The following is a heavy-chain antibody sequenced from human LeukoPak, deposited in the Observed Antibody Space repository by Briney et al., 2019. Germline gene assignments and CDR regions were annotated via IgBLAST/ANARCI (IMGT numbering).Heavy chain of an antibody. CDR1: GYTFTSYG. V-gene: IGHV1-18*01. D-gene: IGHD3-22*01. J-gene: IGHJ4*02. CDR3: ARDPQPYYYDSSGYSYYFDY. Sequence: PLASVKVSCKASGYTFTSYGISWVRQAPGQGLEWMGWISAYNGNTNYAQKFQGRVTMTRDTSISTAYMELSRLRSDDTAVYYCARDPQPYYYDSSGYSYYFDYWGQGTLVTVSS. CDR2: ISAYNGNT.